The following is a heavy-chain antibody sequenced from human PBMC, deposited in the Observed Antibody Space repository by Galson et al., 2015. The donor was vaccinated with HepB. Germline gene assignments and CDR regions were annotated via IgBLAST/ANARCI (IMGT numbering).Heavy chain of an antibody. CDR3: ARVLGIRDY. CDR2: ISYDGSNK. Sequence: SLRLSCAASGFTFSSYAMHRVRQAPGKGLEWVAVISYDGSNKYYADSVKGRFTISRDNSKNTLYLQMNSLRAEDTAVYYCARVLGIRDYWGQGTLVTVSS. J-gene: IGHJ4*02. CDR1: GFTFSSYA. D-gene: IGHD7-27*01. V-gene: IGHV3-30-3*01.